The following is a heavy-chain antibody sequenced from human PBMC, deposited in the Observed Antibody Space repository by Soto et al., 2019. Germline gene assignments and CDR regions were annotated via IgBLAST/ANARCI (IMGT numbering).Heavy chain of an antibody. V-gene: IGHV3-30-3*01. CDR2: ISYDGSNK. Sequence: QVELVESGGGVVQPGRSLRLSCAASGFTFSNNAMHWVRQAPGKGLEWVAVISYDGSNKYYADSVKGRFTISRDNSKNTLYLQMNSLRAEDTAVYYCAAVEMATIKTFDYWGQGTLVTVSS. CDR1: GFTFSNNA. J-gene: IGHJ4*02. CDR3: AAVEMATIKTFDY. D-gene: IGHD5-12*01.